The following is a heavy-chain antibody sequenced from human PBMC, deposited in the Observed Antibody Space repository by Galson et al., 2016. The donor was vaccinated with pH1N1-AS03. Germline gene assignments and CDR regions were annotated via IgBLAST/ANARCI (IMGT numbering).Heavy chain of an antibody. D-gene: IGHD2-15*01. CDR3: ARGVVDCSGPACSGTLRFDP. CDR2: MNPDSGNT. V-gene: IGHV1-8*03. Sequence: QSGAEVKKPGASVKVSCKASGYTFTTYDINWVRQAPGQGLEWMGWMNPDSGNTGYAPSFQGRVTITRDTSISTAYMELSSLRSEDTAVCYCARGVVDCSGPACSGTLRFDPWGQGTLVTVSS. CDR1: GYTFTTYD. J-gene: IGHJ5*02.